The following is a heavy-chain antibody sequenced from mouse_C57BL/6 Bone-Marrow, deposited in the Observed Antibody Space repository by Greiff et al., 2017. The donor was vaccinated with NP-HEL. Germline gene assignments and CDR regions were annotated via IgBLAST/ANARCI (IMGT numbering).Heavy chain of an antibody. D-gene: IGHD2-3*01. V-gene: IGHV1-81*01. J-gene: IGHJ3*01. CDR3: ARGLWLLRGFAY. CDR2: IYPRRGNT. Sequence: VQLQQSGAELARPGASVKLSCKASGYTFTSYGISWVKQRTGQGLEWIGEIYPRRGNTYYNEKFKGKATLTADKSSSTAYMELRSLTSEDSAFYFCARGLWLLRGFAYWGQGTLVTVSA. CDR1: GYTFTSYG.